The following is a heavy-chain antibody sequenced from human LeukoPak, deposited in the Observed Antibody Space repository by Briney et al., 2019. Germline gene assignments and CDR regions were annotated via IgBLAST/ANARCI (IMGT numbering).Heavy chain of an antibody. J-gene: IGHJ4*02. CDR1: GFTFSTYA. V-gene: IGHV3-23*01. CDR2: ISGSGAFI. Sequence: GGSLRLSCAASGFTFSTYAISWVRQAPGNPPERVSTISGSGAFIYYADSVKGRFTISRDNAKNTLSLQMNSLRAEDTALYYCAKAVASGRSFDYWGQGALVTVSS. CDR3: AKAVASGRSFDY. D-gene: IGHD6-19*01.